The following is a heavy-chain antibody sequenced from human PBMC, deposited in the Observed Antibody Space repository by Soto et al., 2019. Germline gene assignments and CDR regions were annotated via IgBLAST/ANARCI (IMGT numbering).Heavy chain of an antibody. V-gene: IGHV4-38-2*01. CDR1: GYSISSGYY. CDR3: ARAYSGYDAFDY. Sequence: SETLSLTCAVSGYSISSGYYWGWIRQPPGKGLEWIGSIYHSGSTYYNPSIKSRVTISVDTPKNQFSLKLSSVTVADTAVYYCARAYSGYDAFDYWGQGTLVTVSS. J-gene: IGHJ4*02. CDR2: IYHSGST. D-gene: IGHD5-12*01.